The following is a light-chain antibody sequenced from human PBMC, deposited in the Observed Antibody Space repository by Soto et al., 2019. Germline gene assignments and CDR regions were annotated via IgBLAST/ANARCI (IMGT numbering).Light chain of an antibody. CDR1: QSFTVNS. CDR3: QQYGDSPLT. V-gene: IGKV3-20*01. Sequence: EILLTQSPSTLSLSPGEGVTLSCRASQSFTVNSLAWYQQKPGQAPRLLIYAASTRAAAVPDRFTGSGSGTDFALTISRLEPEDFGVYYCQQYGDSPLTSGPGTKVDI. J-gene: IGKJ3*01. CDR2: AAS.